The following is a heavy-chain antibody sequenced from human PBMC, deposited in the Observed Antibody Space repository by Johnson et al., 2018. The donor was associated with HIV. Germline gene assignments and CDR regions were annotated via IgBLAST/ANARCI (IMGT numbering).Heavy chain of an antibody. CDR1: GFTFTNYW. CDR2: IRQDGSAT. CDR3: AEALGWELSI. Sequence: VQLVASEGGVVQPGRSLRLSCAVSGFTFTNYWTNWVRQAPGKGLEWVANIRQDGSATPYSDAVKGRFTISRHNSKNTLYLQMNSLRAEDTAVYYCAEALGWELSIWGQGTMVTVSS. J-gene: IGHJ3*02. D-gene: IGHD1-26*01. V-gene: IGHV3-7*01.